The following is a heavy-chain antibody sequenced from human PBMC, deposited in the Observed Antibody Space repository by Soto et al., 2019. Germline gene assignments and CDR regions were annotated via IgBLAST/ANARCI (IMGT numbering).Heavy chain of an antibody. V-gene: IGHV4-39*01. J-gene: IGHJ5*02. CDR1: GGSISSSSYY. Sequence: PSETLSLTCTVSGGSISSSSYYWGWIRQPPGKGLEWIGSIYYSGSTYYNPSLKSRVTISVDTSKNQFSLKLSSVTAADTAVYYCARLPRSYCGADCYSGNWFDPWGQGTLVTVSS. D-gene: IGHD2-21*02. CDR2: IYYSGST. CDR3: ARLPRSYCGADCYSGNWFDP.